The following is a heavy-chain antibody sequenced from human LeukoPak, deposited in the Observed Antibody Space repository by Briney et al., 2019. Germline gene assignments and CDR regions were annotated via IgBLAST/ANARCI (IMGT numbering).Heavy chain of an antibody. D-gene: IGHD5-24*01. CDR2: IYYSGST. J-gene: IGHJ4*02. Sequence: PSQTLSLTCTVSGGSISSYYWSWIRQPPGKGLEWIGYIYYSGSTNYNPSLKSRVTISVDTSKNQFSLKLSSVTAADTAVYYCAGQRWLQLYVPDYWGQGTLVTVSS. CDR3: AGQRWLQLYVPDY. CDR1: GGSISSYY. V-gene: IGHV4-59*01.